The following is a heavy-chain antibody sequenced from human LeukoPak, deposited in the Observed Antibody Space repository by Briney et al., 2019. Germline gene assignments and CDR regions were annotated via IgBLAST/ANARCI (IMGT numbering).Heavy chain of an antibody. CDR1: GFTFSIYA. J-gene: IGHJ4*02. CDR3: AKGGGSTSWKIDY. Sequence: GGSLRLSCAASGFTFSIYAMNWVRQTPGKGLEWVSSMSGNGDTYYADSVKGRFTISRDDSKNTLYLQMNSLRAEDSAIYYCAKGGGSTSWKIDYWGQGTLVAVSS. D-gene: IGHD2-2*01. V-gene: IGHV3-23*01. CDR2: MSGNGDT.